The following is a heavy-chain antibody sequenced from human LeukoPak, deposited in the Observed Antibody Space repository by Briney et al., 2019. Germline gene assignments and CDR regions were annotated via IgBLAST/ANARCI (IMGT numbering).Heavy chain of an antibody. CDR2: ISAYNGNT. V-gene: IGHV1-18*01. CDR3: ARVLIVVVPAANYYYGMDV. Sequence: GASVKVSCKASGHTFTSYGISWVRQAPGQGLEWMGWISAYNGNTNYAQKLQGRVTMTTDTSTSTAYMELRSLRSDDTAVYYCARVLIVVVPAANYYYGMDVWGQGTTVTVSS. J-gene: IGHJ6*02. D-gene: IGHD2-2*01. CDR1: GHTFTSYG.